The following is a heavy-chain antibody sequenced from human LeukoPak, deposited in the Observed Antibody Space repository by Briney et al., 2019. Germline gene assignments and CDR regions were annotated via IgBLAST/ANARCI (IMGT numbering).Heavy chain of an antibody. CDR2: ISSSGSTI. J-gene: IGHJ3*02. Sequence: GGSLRPSCAASGFTFSSYEMNWVRQAPGKGLEWVSYISSSGSTICYADSVKGRFTISRDNAKNSLYLQMNSLRAEDTAVYYCAREGALWFGESRAFDIWGQGTMVTVSS. D-gene: IGHD3-10*01. CDR3: AREGALWFGESRAFDI. V-gene: IGHV3-48*03. CDR1: GFTFSSYE.